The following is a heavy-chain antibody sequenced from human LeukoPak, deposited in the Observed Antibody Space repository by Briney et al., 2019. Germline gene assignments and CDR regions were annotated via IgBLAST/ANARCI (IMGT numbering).Heavy chain of an antibody. Sequence: SETLSLTCTVSGYSISTSYYWGWIRQPPGKGLEWIGSIYHSGNTYYNPSLKSRVTISVDTSKNQFSLKLNSVTAADTAVYYCARGSWYYDILTGYYPFDYWGQGTLVTVSS. V-gene: IGHV4-38-2*02. D-gene: IGHD3-9*01. CDR3: ARGSWYYDILTGYYPFDY. CDR2: IYHSGNT. CDR1: GYSISTSYY. J-gene: IGHJ4*02.